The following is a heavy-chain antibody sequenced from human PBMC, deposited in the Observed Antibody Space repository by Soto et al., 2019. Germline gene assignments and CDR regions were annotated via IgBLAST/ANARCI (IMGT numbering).Heavy chain of an antibody. CDR1: GYTFTGYY. CDR2: INPNSGGT. Sequence: QVQLVQSGAEVKKPGASVKVSCKASGYTFTGYYMHWVRQAPGQGLEWMGWINPNSGGTNYAQKFQGRVTMTRDTSISTAYMELSRLRSDDTAVYYCARDQRGSYYMGMFDPWGQGTLVTVSS. D-gene: IGHD1-26*01. J-gene: IGHJ5*02. V-gene: IGHV1-2*02. CDR3: ARDQRGSYYMGMFDP.